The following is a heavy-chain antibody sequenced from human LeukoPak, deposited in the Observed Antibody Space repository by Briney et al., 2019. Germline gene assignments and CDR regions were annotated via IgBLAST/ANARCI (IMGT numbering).Heavy chain of an antibody. J-gene: IGHJ4*02. V-gene: IGHV3-7*01. CDR3: VRGGYYSFDY. D-gene: IGHD3-10*01. Sequence: PGGSLRLFCAASGFTFSSSWMSWVRQAPGKGLEWVANIKQDGSQKHYVDSVKGRFTISRDNAKNFLYLQMNSLRAEDTALYYCVRGGYYSFDYWGQGTLVTVSS. CDR2: IKQDGSQK. CDR1: GFTFSSSW.